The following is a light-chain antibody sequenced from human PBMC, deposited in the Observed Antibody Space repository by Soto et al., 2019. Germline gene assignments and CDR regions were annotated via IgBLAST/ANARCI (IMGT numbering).Light chain of an antibody. CDR3: QQRSNWLTWT. V-gene: IGKV3-11*01. J-gene: IGKJ1*01. CDR1: QSVSSY. Sequence: EIVLTQSPATLSLSPGERATLSCRASQSVSSYLAWYQQKPGQAPRLLIYDASNRATGIPARFSGSGSGTDFTLTISSLELEDFAVYYCQQRSNWLTWTFGKGTKVKIK. CDR2: DAS.